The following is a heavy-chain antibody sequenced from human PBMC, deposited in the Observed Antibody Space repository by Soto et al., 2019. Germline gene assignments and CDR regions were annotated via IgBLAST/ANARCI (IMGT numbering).Heavy chain of an antibody. D-gene: IGHD4-17*01. J-gene: IGHJ6*02. Sequence: QVQLQESGPELVKPSETLSLTCTVSGCSISSGGYYWSCIRQHPVKGLEWFGYIYYSGSTYYNTSLKMRDTISVDTSKNRCSVKRSSATAADTAVYYCARDRYGDSYCYFYGINFWGQGTTVTVSS. CDR2: IYYSGST. CDR3: ARDRYGDSYCYFYGINF. V-gene: IGHV4-31*03. CDR1: GCSISSGGYY.